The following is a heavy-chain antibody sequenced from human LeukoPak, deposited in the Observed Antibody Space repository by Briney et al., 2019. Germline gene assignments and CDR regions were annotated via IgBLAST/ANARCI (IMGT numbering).Heavy chain of an antibody. CDR1: GFTFSNYG. D-gene: IGHD3-22*01. J-gene: IGHJ4*02. V-gene: IGHV3-30*02. CDR3: AKEEGGDYYDSSGYLSPFDY. CDR2: IRYDGSNK. Sequence: GGSLRLSCAASGFTFSNYGMHWVRQAPGKGLEWVAFIRYDGSNKYYADSVKGRFTISRDNSKNTLYLQMNSLRAEDTAVYYCAKEEGGDYYDSSGYLSPFDYWGQGTLVTVSS.